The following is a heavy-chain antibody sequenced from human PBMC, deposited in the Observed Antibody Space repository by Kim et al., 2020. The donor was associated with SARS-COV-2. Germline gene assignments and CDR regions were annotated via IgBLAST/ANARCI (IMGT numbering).Heavy chain of an antibody. D-gene: IGHD6-13*01. CDR2: INHSGST. CDR3: ARGSVGQNKIAAAGTLLNYYYYYGMDV. Sequence: SETLSLTCAVYGGSFSGYYWSWIRQPPGKGLEWIGEINHSGSTNYNPSLKSRVTISVDTSKNQFSLKLSSVTAADTAVYYCARGSVGQNKIAAAGTLLNYYYYYGMDVWGQGTTVTVSS. V-gene: IGHV4-34*01. J-gene: IGHJ6*02. CDR1: GGSFSGYY.